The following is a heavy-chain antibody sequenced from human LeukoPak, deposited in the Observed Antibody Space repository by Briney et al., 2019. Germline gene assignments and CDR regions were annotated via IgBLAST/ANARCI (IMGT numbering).Heavy chain of an antibody. D-gene: IGHD3-9*01. J-gene: IGHJ4*02. CDR3: ARDATDDVLTGYYSGHFDY. V-gene: IGHV3-48*04. CDR1: GFTFSSYS. Sequence: GGCLRLSRAASGFTFSSYSMNWVRQAPGKGLEWVSYIISSSSTIYYADSVKGRFTISRDNAKNSLYLQMNSLRAEDTAVYYCARDATDDVLTGYYSGHFDYWGQGTLVTVSS. CDR2: IISSSSTI.